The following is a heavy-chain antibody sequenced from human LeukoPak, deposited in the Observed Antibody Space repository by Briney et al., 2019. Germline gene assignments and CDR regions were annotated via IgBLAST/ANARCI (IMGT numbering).Heavy chain of an antibody. CDR3: AKSGSYYVATYYFDY. D-gene: IGHD1-26*01. CDR2: ISGSGGST. Sequence: TGGSLRLSCAASGFTFSSYAMSWVRQAPGKGLEWVSAISGSGGSTYYADSVKGRFTISRDNSKNTLYLQMNSLRAEDTAVYYCAKSGSYYVATYYFDYWGQGTLVTVSS. V-gene: IGHV3-23*01. J-gene: IGHJ4*02. CDR1: GFTFSSYA.